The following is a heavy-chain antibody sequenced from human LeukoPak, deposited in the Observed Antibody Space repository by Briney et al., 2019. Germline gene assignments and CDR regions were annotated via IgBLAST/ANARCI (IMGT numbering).Heavy chain of an antibody. CDR2: ITTSGGST. V-gene: IGHV3-23*01. Sequence: GGSLRLSCAASGFTFSSYAMSWVRQAPGKGLEWVSFITTSGGSTSYADSVEGRFTTSRDNPRNTLYMQMNSLRDEDTAVYYCAIMHGYYDGSGYWVQWGQGTLVTVSS. CDR3: AIMHGYYDGSGYWVQ. CDR1: GFTFSSYA. J-gene: IGHJ4*02. D-gene: IGHD3-22*01.